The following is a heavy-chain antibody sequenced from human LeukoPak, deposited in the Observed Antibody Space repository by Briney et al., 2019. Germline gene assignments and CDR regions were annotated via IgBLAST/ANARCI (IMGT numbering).Heavy chain of an antibody. V-gene: IGHV4-59*01. CDR1: GGSISSYY. CDR2: IYYSGST. CDR3: ASGVEMATITQFGY. J-gene: IGHJ4*02. D-gene: IGHD5-24*01. Sequence: SETLSLTCTVSGGSISSYYWSWIRQPPGKGLEWIGYIYYSGSTNYNPSLKSRVTISVDTSKNQFSLKLSSVTAADTAVYYCASGVEMATITQFGYWGQGTLVTVSS.